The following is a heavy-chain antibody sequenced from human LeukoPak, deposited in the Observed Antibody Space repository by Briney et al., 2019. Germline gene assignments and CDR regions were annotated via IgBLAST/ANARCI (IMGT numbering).Heavy chain of an antibody. V-gene: IGHV3-13*04. CDR3: ARGDSSGDAFDI. CDR2: IGTAGDT. J-gene: IGHJ3*02. D-gene: IGHD3-22*01. Sequence: PGGSLRLSCVASGLSVRGSYMSWVRQAPGKGLEWVSAIGTAGDTYYPGSVKGRFTISRENAKNSLYLQMNSLRAGDTAVYYCARGDSSGDAFDIWGQGTMVTVSS. CDR1: GLSVRGSY.